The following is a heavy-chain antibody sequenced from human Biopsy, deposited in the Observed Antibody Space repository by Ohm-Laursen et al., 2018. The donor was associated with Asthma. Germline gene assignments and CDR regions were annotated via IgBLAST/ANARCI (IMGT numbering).Heavy chain of an antibody. Sequence: SLRLSCSASGFTFDDYAMHWVRQAPGKGLEWVSGISWNSGSIGYADSVKGRFTISRDNAKNSLYLQMNSLRAEDTAVYYCARDGTGMNEAMPKDYWGQGTLVTVSS. D-gene: IGHD2-2*01. CDR2: ISWNSGSI. V-gene: IGHV3-9*01. CDR3: ARDGTGMNEAMPKDY. CDR1: GFTFDDYA. J-gene: IGHJ4*02.